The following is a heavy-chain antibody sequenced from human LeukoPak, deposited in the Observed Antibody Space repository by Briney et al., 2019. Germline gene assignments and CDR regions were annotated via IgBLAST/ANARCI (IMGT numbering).Heavy chain of an antibody. Sequence: SETLSLTCAVSGGSISSSNWWSWVRQPPGKGLEWIGSIYYSGSTYYNPSLKSRVTISVDTSKNQFSLKLSSVTAADTAVYYCARDLSPAGVFDYWGQGTLVTVSS. J-gene: IGHJ4*02. D-gene: IGHD2-2*01. CDR1: GGSISSSNW. CDR2: IYYSGST. V-gene: IGHV4-4*02. CDR3: ARDLSPAGVFDY.